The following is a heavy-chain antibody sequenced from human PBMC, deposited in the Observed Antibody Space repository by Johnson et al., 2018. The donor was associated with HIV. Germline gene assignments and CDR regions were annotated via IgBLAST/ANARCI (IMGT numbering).Heavy chain of an antibody. D-gene: IGHD6-13*01. V-gene: IGHV3-33*06. Sequence: QVQLVESGGGVVQPGRSLRLSCAASGFTFSSYGMHWVRQAPGKGLEWVAVIWYDGSNKYYADSVNGRFTISRDNSKNTLYLQMSSLRAEDTAVYDCAKGYSSSWYVAFDIWGQGTMVTVSS. J-gene: IGHJ3*02. CDR2: IWYDGSNK. CDR3: AKGYSSSWYVAFDI. CDR1: GFTFSSYG.